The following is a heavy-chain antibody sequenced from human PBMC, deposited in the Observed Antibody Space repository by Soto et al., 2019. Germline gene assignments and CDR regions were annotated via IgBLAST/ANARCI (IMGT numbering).Heavy chain of an antibody. CDR2: ISASSSSI. Sequence: DVQLVESGGGLVKPGGSLRLSCAASGFNFITFSMNWVRQAPGKGLEWVSSISASSSSIYYAESVKGRFTVSRDKAKNALYLQMNSLSAEETALYYCVREAYIRDAFEIWGQGTTVTVSS. CDR3: VREAYIRDAFEI. J-gene: IGHJ3*02. D-gene: IGHD2-15*01. V-gene: IGHV3-21*01. CDR1: GFNFITFS.